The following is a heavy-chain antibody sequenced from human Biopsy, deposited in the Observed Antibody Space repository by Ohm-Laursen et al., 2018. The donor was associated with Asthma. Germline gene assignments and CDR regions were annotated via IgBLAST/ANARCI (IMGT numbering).Heavy chain of an antibody. D-gene: IGHD3-10*01. CDR1: GFTFGSYG. CDR3: GRERSYMVDY. V-gene: IGHV3-33*01. CDR2: IWFDGSNK. Sequence: SLRLSCAASGFTFGSYGLHWVRQAPGKGLEWVADIWFDGSNKHYADSVKGRFTISRDNSKNTLYLQMSSLRAEDTALYYCGRERSYMVDYWGQGTLVTVSP. J-gene: IGHJ4*02.